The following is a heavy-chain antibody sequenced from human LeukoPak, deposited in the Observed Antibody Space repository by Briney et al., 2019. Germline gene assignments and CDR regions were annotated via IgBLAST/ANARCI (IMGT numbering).Heavy chain of an antibody. J-gene: IGHJ6*02. CDR1: GYTFTAYY. CDR3: ASGGDGYNFYGMDV. Sequence: ASVKVSCKASGYTFTAYYIHWVRQAPGQGLEWMGWINPNSGGTNYAQKFQGRVTMTRDTSISTAYMELSRLRSDDTAVYYCASGGDGYNFYGMDVWGQGTTVTVSS. V-gene: IGHV1-2*02. D-gene: IGHD5-12*01. CDR2: INPNSGGT.